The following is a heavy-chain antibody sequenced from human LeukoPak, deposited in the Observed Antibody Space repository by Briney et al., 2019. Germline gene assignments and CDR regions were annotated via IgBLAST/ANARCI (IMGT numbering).Heavy chain of an antibody. CDR1: GGSVSSYY. CDR3: ARGKIVVVPAARYNWFDP. Sequence: SETLSLTCTVSGGSVSSYYWSWIRQPPGKGLEWIGYIYTSGNTNSNPSLKSRVTISGDTSKNQFSLKLSSVTAADTAVYYCARGKIVVVPAARYNWFDPWGQGTLVTVSS. J-gene: IGHJ5*02. CDR2: IYTSGNT. D-gene: IGHD2-2*01. V-gene: IGHV4-4*09.